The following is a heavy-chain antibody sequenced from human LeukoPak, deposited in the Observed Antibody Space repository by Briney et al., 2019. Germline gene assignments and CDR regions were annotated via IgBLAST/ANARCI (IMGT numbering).Heavy chain of an antibody. V-gene: IGHV1-2*02. Sequence: ASVKVSCKASGYTFTGYYMHWVRQAPGQGLEWMGWINPNSGGTNYAQKFQGRVTMTRDTSISTAYMELSRLRSDDMAVYYCAREKRTDYGVPDAFDIWGQGTMVTVSS. CDR1: GYTFTGYY. D-gene: IGHD4-17*01. CDR3: AREKRTDYGVPDAFDI. CDR2: INPNSGGT. J-gene: IGHJ3*02.